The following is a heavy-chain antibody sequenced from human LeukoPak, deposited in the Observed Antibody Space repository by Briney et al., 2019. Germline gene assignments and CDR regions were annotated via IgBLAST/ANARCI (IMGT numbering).Heavy chain of an antibody. CDR2: ISYDGSNK. J-gene: IGHJ4*02. CDR1: GFTFSSYA. Sequence: PGRSLRLSCAASGFTFSSYAMHWVRQAPGKGLEWVAVISYDGSNKYYADSVKGRFTISRDNSKNTLYLQMSSLRAEDTAVYYCARDKVGYGSGAIDYWGQGSLVTVSS. CDR3: ARDKVGYGSGAIDY. D-gene: IGHD3-10*01. V-gene: IGHV3-30-3*01.